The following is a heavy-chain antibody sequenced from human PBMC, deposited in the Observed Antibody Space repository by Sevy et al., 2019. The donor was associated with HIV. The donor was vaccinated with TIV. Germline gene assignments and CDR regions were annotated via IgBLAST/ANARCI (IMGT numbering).Heavy chain of an antibody. V-gene: IGHV3-30-3*01. Sequence: GGSLRLSCAASGFTFHTYAVLWVRQAPGKGLEWLTLISCDGVNKYYADSVKGRFTISRDNSKNTLYLHMDSLRVEDTALYYCARVAVEYCTNDCYHRFDHWGQGTLVTVSS. CDR1: GFTFHTYA. CDR3: ARVAVEYCTNDCYHRFDH. J-gene: IGHJ4*02. D-gene: IGHD2-8*01. CDR2: ISCDGVNK.